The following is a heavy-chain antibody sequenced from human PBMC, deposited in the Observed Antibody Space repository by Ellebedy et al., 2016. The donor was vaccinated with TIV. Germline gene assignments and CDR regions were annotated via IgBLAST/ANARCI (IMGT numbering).Heavy chain of an antibody. Sequence: GESLKISCAASGFTFSNYAIHWVRQAPGKGLEWVAVISYDGSNEYYADSVKGRFTISRDNSKNTLYLQMNSLRGEDTAVYYCARDRGYRSSLYYYYNMDVWGKGTTVTVSS. D-gene: IGHD1-1*01. CDR3: ARDRGYRSSLYYYYNMDV. CDR1: GFTFSNYA. CDR2: ISYDGSNE. J-gene: IGHJ6*03. V-gene: IGHV3-30*03.